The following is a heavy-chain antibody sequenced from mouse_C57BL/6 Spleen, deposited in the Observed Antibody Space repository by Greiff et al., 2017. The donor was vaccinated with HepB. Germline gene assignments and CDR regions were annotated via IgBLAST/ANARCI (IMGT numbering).Heavy chain of an antibody. CDR1: GYTFTDYN. J-gene: IGHJ3*01. CDR3: ALRLRPWFAY. Sequence: EVQLVESGPELVKPGASVKIPCKASGYTFTDYNMDWVKQSHGKSLEWIGDINPNNGGTIYNQKFKGKATLTVDKSSSTAYMELRSLTSEDTAVYYCALRLRPWFAYWGQGTLVTVSA. D-gene: IGHD3-2*02. V-gene: IGHV1-18*01. CDR2: INPNNGGT.